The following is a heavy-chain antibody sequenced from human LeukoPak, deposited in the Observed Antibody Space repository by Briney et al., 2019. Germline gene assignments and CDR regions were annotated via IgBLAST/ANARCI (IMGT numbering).Heavy chain of an antibody. J-gene: IGHJ4*02. CDR2: ISYDGSNK. V-gene: IGHV3-30*04. Sequence: PGRSLRLSCAASGFTFSSYAMHWVRQAPGKGLEWVAVISYDGSNKYYADSVKGRFTISRDNSKNTLYLQMNSLRAEDTAVYYCARVGHYYDRSGYYSFVDHWGQGTLVTVSS. D-gene: IGHD3-22*01. CDR1: GFTFSSYA. CDR3: ARVGHYYDRSGYYSFVDH.